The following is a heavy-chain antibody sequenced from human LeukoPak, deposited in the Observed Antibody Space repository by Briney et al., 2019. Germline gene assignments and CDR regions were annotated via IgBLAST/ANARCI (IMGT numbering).Heavy chain of an antibody. J-gene: IGHJ4*02. CDR3: ARDYWSYSASWLDF. D-gene: IGHD6-13*01. V-gene: IGHV3-48*01. CDR2: ITTSSDTV. CDR1: AFNFSTYT. Sequence: PGGSLRLSCAASAFNFSTYTMNWVRQAPGKGLEWLSYITTSSDTVYYADSVKGRFTISRDNANNSLYLQMNSLTAEDTAVYYCARDYWSYSASWLDFWGQGTLVTVSS.